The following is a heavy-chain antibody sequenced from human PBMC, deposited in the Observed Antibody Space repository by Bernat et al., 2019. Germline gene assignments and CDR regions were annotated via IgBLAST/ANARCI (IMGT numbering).Heavy chain of an antibody. CDR2: VSSSSSYT. V-gene: IGHV3-11*05. CDR1: GFTFSDSY. Sequence: QVQLVESGGGLVKPGGSLRLSCAASGFTFSDSYMSWIRQAPGKGLDWVSYVSSSSSYTNYADYVKGRFTISKDNSKNSLYLQMNSLRAEDTAVYYCARGTSTSGPYMDVWGKGTTVTVSS. CDR3: ARGTSTSGPYMDV. J-gene: IGHJ6*03. D-gene: IGHD6-25*01.